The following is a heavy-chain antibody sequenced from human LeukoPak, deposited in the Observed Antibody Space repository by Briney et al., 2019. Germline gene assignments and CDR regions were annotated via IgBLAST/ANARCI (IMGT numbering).Heavy chain of an antibody. CDR3: ARTVGATLDY. D-gene: IGHD1-26*01. J-gene: IGHJ4*02. CDR2: ISSSSSYI. V-gene: IGHV3-21*01. CDR1: GFTFSSYG. Sequence: RRSLRLSCAASGFTFSSYGMHWVRQAPGKGLEWVSSISSSSSYIYYADSVKGRFTISRDNAKNSLYLQMNSLRAEDTAVYYCARTVGATLDYWGQGTLVTVSS.